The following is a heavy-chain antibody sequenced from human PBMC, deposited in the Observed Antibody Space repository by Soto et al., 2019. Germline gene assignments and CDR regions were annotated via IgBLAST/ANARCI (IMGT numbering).Heavy chain of an antibody. J-gene: IGHJ6*02. V-gene: IGHV3-48*03. D-gene: IGHD3-9*01. CDR2: ISSSGSTI. CDR3: ARYDIHEAYGMDV. CDR1: GFTFDDYA. Sequence: DVQLVESGGGLVQPGRSLRLSCGASGFTFDDYAMHWVRQAPGKGLEWVSYISSSGSTIYYADSVKGRFTISRDNAKNSLYLQMNSLRAVDTAVYYCARYDIHEAYGMDVWGQGTTVTVSS.